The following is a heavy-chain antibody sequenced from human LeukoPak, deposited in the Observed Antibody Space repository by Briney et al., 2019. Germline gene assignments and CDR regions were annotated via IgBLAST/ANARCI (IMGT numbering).Heavy chain of an antibody. V-gene: IGHV3-21*01. CDR1: GFTFSRHS. D-gene: IGHD3-10*01. J-gene: IGHJ4*02. CDR2: ISSSSSYI. Sequence: GGTLSLSCAASGFTFSRHSMNCVRPTSGMELKSDSSISSSSSYIYYADSVKGRFTISRDNAKNSLYLQMNSLRAEDTAVYYCARDFKAGFGEFPIDYWGQGTLVTVSS. CDR3: ARDFKAGFGEFPIDY.